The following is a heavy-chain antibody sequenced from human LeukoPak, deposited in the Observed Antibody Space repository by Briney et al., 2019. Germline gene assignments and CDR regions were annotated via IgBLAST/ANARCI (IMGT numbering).Heavy chain of an antibody. V-gene: IGHV5-51*01. CDR3: ARQEHYYATGYYGMDV. Sequence: GESLKISCKGSGYSLTSYWIGWVRQMPGKGLEWMGIIYPGDSDTRYSPSFQGQVTISADKSFSTAYLQWSSLKASDTAMYYCARQEHYYATGYYGMDVWGQGTTVTVPS. J-gene: IGHJ6*02. CDR1: GYSLTSYW. CDR2: IYPGDSDT. D-gene: IGHD3-10*01.